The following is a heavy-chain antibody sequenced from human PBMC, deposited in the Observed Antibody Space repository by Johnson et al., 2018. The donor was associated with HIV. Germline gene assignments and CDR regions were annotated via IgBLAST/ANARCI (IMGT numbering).Heavy chain of an antibody. CDR1: GFTFSSYG. Sequence: QMLLVESGGGVVQPGGSLRLSCAASGFTFSSYGMHWVRQAPGKGLEWVAFIRYDGSNKYYADSVTGRFTISRDNSKNTLYLQMNSLRAEDTAVYYCAKSGYSGSYDRMGAFDIWGQGTMVTVSS. CDR3: AKSGYSGSYDRMGAFDI. V-gene: IGHV3-30*02. CDR2: IRYDGSNK. J-gene: IGHJ3*02. D-gene: IGHD1-26*01.